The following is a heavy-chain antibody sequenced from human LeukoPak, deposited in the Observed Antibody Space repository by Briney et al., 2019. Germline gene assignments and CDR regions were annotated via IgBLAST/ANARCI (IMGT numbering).Heavy chain of an antibody. CDR2: INPSGGST. CDR1: GYTFTSYY. CDR3: ARDQLVGWLRSDEPLWY. D-gene: IGHD5-12*01. V-gene: IGHV1-46*01. Sequence: ASVKVSCKASGYTFTSYYMHWVRQAPGQGLEWMGIINPSGGSTSYAQKFQGRATMTRDTSTSTVYMELSSLRSEDTAVYYCARDQLVGWLRSDEPLWYWGQGTLVTVSS. J-gene: IGHJ4*02.